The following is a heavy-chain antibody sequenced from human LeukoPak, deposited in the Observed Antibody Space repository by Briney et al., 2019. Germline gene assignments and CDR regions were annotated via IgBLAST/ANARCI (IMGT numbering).Heavy chain of an antibody. V-gene: IGHV4-34*01. CDR3: ARGRQYYYGSGRPRAPFDY. J-gene: IGHJ4*02. CDR2: INHSGST. D-gene: IGHD3-10*01. Sequence: PSETLSLTCAVSGGSFSGYYWSWIRQPPGKGLEWIGEINHSGSTNYNPSLKSRVTISVDTSKNQFSLKLSSVTAADTAVYYCARGRQYYYGSGRPRAPFDYWGQGTLVTVSS. CDR1: GGSFSGYY.